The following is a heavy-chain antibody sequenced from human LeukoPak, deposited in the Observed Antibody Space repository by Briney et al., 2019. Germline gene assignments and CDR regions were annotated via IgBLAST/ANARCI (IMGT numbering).Heavy chain of an antibody. CDR1: GYTFTSYA. CDR3: ARESQTYSSSWSMGY. J-gene: IGHJ4*02. Sequence: ASVKVSCKASGYTFTSYAMHWVRQAPGQRLEWMGWINAGNGNTKYSQKFQGRATITRDTSAGTAYMELSSLRSEDTAVYYCARESQTYSSSWSMGYWGQGTLVTVSS. CDR2: INAGNGNT. D-gene: IGHD6-13*01. V-gene: IGHV1-3*01.